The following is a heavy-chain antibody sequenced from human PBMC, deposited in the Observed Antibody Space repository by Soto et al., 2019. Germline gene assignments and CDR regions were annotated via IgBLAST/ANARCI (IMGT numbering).Heavy chain of an antibody. CDR2: TYFKSKWYN. CDR1: GDRVSSNSAA. CDR3: AREVDDGPNWLDP. J-gene: IGHJ5*02. D-gene: IGHD1-1*01. V-gene: IGHV6-1*01. Sequence: SQTLSLTCAISGDRVSSNSAAWNWIRQSPSRGLEWLGRTYFKSKWYNDYAVSVESRITINPDTSKNHFSLHLNSVTPEDAAMYFCAREVDDGPNWLDPWGQGTLVTAPQ.